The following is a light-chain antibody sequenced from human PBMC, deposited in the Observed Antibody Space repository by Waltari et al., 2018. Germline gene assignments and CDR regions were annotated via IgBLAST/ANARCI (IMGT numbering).Light chain of an antibody. CDR3: MHSVEWPWT. CDR2: NVS. Sequence: DVVMTQSPLSLPATLGQPASISCRSSQSLVYSDGTTYLNWFQLRPGQSPRLLIYNVSNRESGGPDRVSGSGSGTDFTLKISRVEAEDVGVYYCMHSVEWPWTVGQGTKVEVK. CDR1: QSLVYSDGTTY. V-gene: IGKV2-30*01. J-gene: IGKJ1*01.